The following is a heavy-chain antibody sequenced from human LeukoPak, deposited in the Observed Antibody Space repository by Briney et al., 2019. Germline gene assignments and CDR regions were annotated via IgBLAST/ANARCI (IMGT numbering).Heavy chain of an antibody. V-gene: IGHV1-69*06. Sequence: SVKVSCKASGGTFSSYAISWVRQAPGQGLEWMGGIIPIFGTANYAQKFQGRVTITADKSTSTAYMELSSLRSEDTAVYYCARVSGSYWTFDYWGQGTLVTVSS. CDR2: IIPIFGTA. CDR1: GGTFSSYA. CDR3: ARVSGSYWTFDY. D-gene: IGHD1-26*01. J-gene: IGHJ4*02.